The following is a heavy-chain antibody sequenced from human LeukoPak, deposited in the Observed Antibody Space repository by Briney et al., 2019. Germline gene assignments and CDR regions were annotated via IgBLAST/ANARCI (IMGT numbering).Heavy chain of an antibody. CDR2: IYYSGST. Sequence: SETLSLTCTVSGGSISRYYWSWIRQPPGKGLGWIGYIYYSGSTNYNPSLKSRVTISVDTSKNQFSLKLTSVTAADTAVYYCARGYSSSWYLNWFDPWGQGTLVTVSS. V-gene: IGHV4-59*08. CDR3: ARGYSSSWYLNWFDP. J-gene: IGHJ5*02. CDR1: GGSISRYY. D-gene: IGHD6-13*01.